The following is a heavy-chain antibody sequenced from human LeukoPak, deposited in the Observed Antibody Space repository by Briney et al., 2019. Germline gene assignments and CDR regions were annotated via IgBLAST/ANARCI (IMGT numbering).Heavy chain of an antibody. V-gene: IGHV3-21*01. CDR3: ARAALPADYYDSSGYYSLDY. D-gene: IGHD3-22*01. CDR1: GFNFSGYW. Sequence: GGSLRLSCAASGFNFSGYWMTWVRQAPGKGLEWVSSISSSSSYIYYADSVKGRFTISRDNAKNSLYLQMNSLRAEDTAVYYCARAALPADYYDSSGYYSLDYWGQGTLVTVSS. CDR2: ISSSSSYI. J-gene: IGHJ4*02.